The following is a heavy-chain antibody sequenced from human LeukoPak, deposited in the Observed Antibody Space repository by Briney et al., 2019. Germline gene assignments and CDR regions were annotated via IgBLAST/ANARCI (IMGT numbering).Heavy chain of an antibody. CDR3: AKDTQTYGDYLFDY. V-gene: IGHV3-74*01. Sequence: PGVSLRLSCADSGFTFSRYWMHWVRQTRGKGLVWVSCISADGSVTRYADSVKGRFTISRDNSKNTLYLQMNSLRAEDTAVYYCAKDTQTYGDYLFDYWGQGTLVTVSS. J-gene: IGHJ4*02. D-gene: IGHD4-17*01. CDR2: ISADGSVT. CDR1: GFTFSRYW.